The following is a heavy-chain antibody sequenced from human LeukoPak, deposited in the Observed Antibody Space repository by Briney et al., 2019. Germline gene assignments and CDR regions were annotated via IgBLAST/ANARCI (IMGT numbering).Heavy chain of an antibody. J-gene: IGHJ4*02. Sequence: SVKVSCKASGCTFSSYAISWVRQAPGQGLEWIGGSIPIFGTANYAQKFQGRVTITADESTSTAHMELSSLRSEDTAVYYCAKHAWSGYYCLDYWGQGTLVTVSS. CDR3: AKHAWSGYYCLDY. V-gene: IGHV1-69*13. D-gene: IGHD3-3*01. CDR1: GCTFSSYA. CDR2: SIPIFGTA.